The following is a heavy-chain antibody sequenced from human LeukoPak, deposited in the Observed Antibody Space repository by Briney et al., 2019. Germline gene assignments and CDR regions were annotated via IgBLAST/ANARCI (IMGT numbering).Heavy chain of an antibody. CDR1: GGSFSGYY. D-gene: IGHD2-2*01. CDR3: AHLPAATRLYYYYGMDV. V-gene: IGHV4-34*01. J-gene: IGHJ6*02. CDR2: INHSGST. Sequence: PSETLSLTCAVYGGSFSGYYWSWIRQPPGKGLEWIGEINHSGSTNYNPSLKSRVTISVDTSKNQFSLRLSSVTAADTAVYYCAHLPAATRLYYYYGMDVWGQGTTVTVSS.